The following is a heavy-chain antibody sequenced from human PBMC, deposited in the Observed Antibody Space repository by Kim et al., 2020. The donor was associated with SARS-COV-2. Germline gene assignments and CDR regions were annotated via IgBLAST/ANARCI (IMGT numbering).Heavy chain of an antibody. J-gene: IGHJ4*02. V-gene: IGHV6-1*01. CDR1: GDSVSSNSAA. CDR3: ASEAGPFEKGPDYGDYVFDY. Sequence: SQTLSLTCAISGDSVSSNSAAWNWIRQSPSRGLEWLGRTYYRSKWYNDYAVSVKSRITINPDTSKNQFSLQLNSATPEDTAVYYCASEAGPFEKGPDYGDYVFDYWGQGTLVTVSS. D-gene: IGHD4-17*01. CDR2: TYYRSKWYN.